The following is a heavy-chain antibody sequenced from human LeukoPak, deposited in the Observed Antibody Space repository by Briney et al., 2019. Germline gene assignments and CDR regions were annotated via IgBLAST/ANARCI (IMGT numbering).Heavy chain of an antibody. D-gene: IGHD3-10*01. CDR2: IYYSGST. CDR1: GGSISSSSYY. Sequence: SETLSLTCTVSGGSISSSSYYWGWIRQPPGKGLEWIGSIYYSGSTYYNPSLKSRVTISVDTSKNQFSLKLSSVTAADTAVYYCARHVAYGPGSDYWGQGTLVTVSS. CDR3: ARHVAYGPGSDY. J-gene: IGHJ4*02. V-gene: IGHV4-39*01.